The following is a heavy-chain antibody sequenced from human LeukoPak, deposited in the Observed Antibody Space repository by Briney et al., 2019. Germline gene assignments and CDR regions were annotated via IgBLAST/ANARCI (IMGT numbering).Heavy chain of an antibody. CDR3: ARGRDPGRPGYSYGGYYYGMDV. CDR2: ISSSSSYI. Sequence: GGSLRLSCAASGFTFSSYSMNWVRQAPGKGLEWVSSISSSSSYIYYADSVKGRFTISRDNAKNSLYLQMNSLRAEDTAVYYCARGRDPGRPGYSYGGYYYGMDVWGQGTTATVSS. J-gene: IGHJ6*02. D-gene: IGHD5-18*01. V-gene: IGHV3-21*01. CDR1: GFTFSSYS.